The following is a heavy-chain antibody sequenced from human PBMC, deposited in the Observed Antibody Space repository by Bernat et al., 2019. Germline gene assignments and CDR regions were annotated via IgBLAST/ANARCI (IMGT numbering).Heavy chain of an antibody. J-gene: IGHJ5*02. D-gene: IGHD1-26*01. CDR2: IYSDGTV. CDR1: GFTFSSYW. CDR3: ARENSGPTYNWFDP. V-gene: IGHV3-74*01. Sequence: EVQLVESGGALVQPGGSLRLSCAASGFTFSSYWMHWVRQAPGKGLVWVSRIYSDGTVSYADSVKGRFTISIDDAKNTLYLQMNSLRAEDTAVYDCARENSGPTYNWFDPWGQGTLVTVSS.